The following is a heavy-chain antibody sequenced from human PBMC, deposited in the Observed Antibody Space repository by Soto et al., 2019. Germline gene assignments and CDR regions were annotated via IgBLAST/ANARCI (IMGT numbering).Heavy chain of an antibody. J-gene: IGHJ6*03. V-gene: IGHV1-69*04. CDR2: IIPILGIA. CDR3: ARERPKLYCSGGSCYSAPLDYYYYMDV. Sequence: GASVKVSCKASGGTFSSYTISWVRQAPGQGLEWMGRIIPILGIANYAQKFQGRVTITADKSTSTVYMELSSLRSEDTAVYYCARERPKLYCSGGSCYSAPLDYYYYMDVWGKGTTVTVSS. D-gene: IGHD2-15*01. CDR1: GGTFSSYT.